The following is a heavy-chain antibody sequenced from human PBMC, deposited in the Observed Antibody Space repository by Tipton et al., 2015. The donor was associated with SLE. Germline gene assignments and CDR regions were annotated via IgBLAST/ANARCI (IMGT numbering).Heavy chain of an antibody. CDR3: ASQFPWAAAPYYSMDV. CDR2: IYYSGST. CDR1: GGSISSSSYY. Sequence: TLSLTCTVSGGSISSSSYYWGWIRQPPGKGLEWIGSIYYSGSTYYNPSLKSRVTISVDTSKNQFSLKLSSVTAADTAVYYCASQFPWAAAPYYSMDVWGQGTTVTVSS. D-gene: IGHD6-13*01. V-gene: IGHV4-39*07. J-gene: IGHJ6*02.